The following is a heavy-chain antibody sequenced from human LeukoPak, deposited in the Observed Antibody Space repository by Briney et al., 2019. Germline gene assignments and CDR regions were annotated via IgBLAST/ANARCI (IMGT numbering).Heavy chain of an antibody. V-gene: IGHV3-7*03. D-gene: IGHD6-6*01. Sequence: GGSLRLSCAASGFTFNSYAVHWVRQAPGKGLEWVANIKQDGSEEVYVDSLKGRFTISRDNAKNSLFLQMNTLRAEDTAVYYCARDPYSSTWSYGMDVWGQGTTVTVSS. CDR2: IKQDGSEE. CDR1: GFTFNSYA. J-gene: IGHJ6*02. CDR3: ARDPYSSTWSYGMDV.